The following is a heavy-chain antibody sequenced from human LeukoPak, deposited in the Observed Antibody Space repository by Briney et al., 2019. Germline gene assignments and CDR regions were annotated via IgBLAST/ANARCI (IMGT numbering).Heavy chain of an antibody. V-gene: IGHV1-18*01. CDR1: GFTFTNYG. D-gene: IGHD6-19*01. Sequence: GASVKVSCKASGFTFTNYGFSWVRQAPGQGLEWMGWISAYNGNTNYAQKLQGRVAMTIDASTSTAYMELRSLRSDDTAMYYCATTSSGWYGVHWGQGTLVTVSS. CDR2: ISAYNGNT. CDR3: ATTSSGWYGVH. J-gene: IGHJ4*02.